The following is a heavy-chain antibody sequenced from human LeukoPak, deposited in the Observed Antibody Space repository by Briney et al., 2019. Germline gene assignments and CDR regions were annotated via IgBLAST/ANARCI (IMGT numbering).Heavy chain of an antibody. CDR1: GFTFASET. V-gene: IGHV3-21*01. J-gene: IGHJ5*02. CDR3: ARGTQDDYVWGSYRHSWFDP. CDR2: ISSSSTYI. Sequence: TSGGSLRLSCAASGFTFASETMNWVRQAPGKGLEWVSSISSSSTYIYYADSVRGRFTISRHNAKNLIFLQMNSLRVEDTALYYCARGTQDDYVWGSYRHSWFDPWGQGILVTVSS. D-gene: IGHD3-16*02.